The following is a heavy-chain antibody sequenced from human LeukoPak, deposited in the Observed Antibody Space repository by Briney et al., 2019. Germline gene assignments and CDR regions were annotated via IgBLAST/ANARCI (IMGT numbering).Heavy chain of an antibody. D-gene: IGHD1-26*01. V-gene: IGHV4-4*09. CDR1: GGSISSYY. CDR3: ARNPRSGATTESNY. Sequence: SETLSLTCTVSGGSISSYYWSWIRQPPGKGLEWIGYIYTSGGTNYDPSLKSRVTISVDTSKNQFSLKLSSVTAADTAVYYFARNPRSGATTESNYWGQGTLLTPYS. J-gene: IGHJ4*01. CDR2: IYTSGGT.